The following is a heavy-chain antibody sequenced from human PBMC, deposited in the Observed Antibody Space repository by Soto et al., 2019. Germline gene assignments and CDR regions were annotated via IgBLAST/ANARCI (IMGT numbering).Heavy chain of an antibody. V-gene: IGHV1-18*01. D-gene: IGHD3-10*01. J-gene: IGHJ4*02. CDR2: ISAYNGNT. CDR3: ARERITMVRGVIIQGYFDY. CDR1: GYTFTSYG. Sequence: QVQLVQSGAEVKKPGASVKVSCKASGYTFTSYGISWVRQAPGQGLEWMGWISAYNGNTNYAQKLQGRVTMTTDTSTSTAYMELRSLRSDDTAVYYCARERITMVRGVIIQGYFDYWGQGTLVTVSS.